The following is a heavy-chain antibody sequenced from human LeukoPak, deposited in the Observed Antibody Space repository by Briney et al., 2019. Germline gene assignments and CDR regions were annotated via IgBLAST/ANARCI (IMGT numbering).Heavy chain of an antibody. V-gene: IGHV3-7*01. CDR3: ARDLWVTGTTGPDY. J-gene: IGHJ4*02. Sequence: GGSLRLSCAASGFTFSSYWMSLVRQAPGKGLEWVANTKQDGSEKYYVDSVKGRFTISRDNAKNSLYLQMNSLRAEDTAVYYCARDLWVTGTTGPDYWGQGTLVTVSS. CDR2: TKQDGSEK. D-gene: IGHD1-7*01. CDR1: GFTFSSYW.